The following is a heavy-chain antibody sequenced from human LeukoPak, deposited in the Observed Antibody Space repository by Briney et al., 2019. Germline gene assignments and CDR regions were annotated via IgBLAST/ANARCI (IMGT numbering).Heavy chain of an antibody. CDR1: GVTFRSYN. D-gene: IGHD2-15*01. V-gene: IGHV3-21*01. J-gene: IGHJ3*02. CDR2: ISSNRGNL. Sequence: GGSLRLSCAASGVTFRSYNRNWVRQAPGRGLEWVSAISSNRGNLYYAYSLRRRITISSNNASPSLSLHMNSLRAADTAVYYCAREGFCPSGAICSLSSQDAFDIWGQGTMVTVS. CDR3: AREGFCPSGAICSLSSQDAFDI.